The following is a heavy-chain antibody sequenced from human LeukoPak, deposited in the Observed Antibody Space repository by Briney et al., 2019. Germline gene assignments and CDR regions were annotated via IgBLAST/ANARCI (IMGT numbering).Heavy chain of an antibody. V-gene: IGHV3-23*01. CDR3: AKLGYSLEWLLPFDY. D-gene: IGHD3-3*01. Sequence: PGGSLRLSCAASGFTFSSYAMSWVRQAPGKGLEWVSAISGSGGSTYYADSVKGRFTISRDNSKNTLYLQMNSLRAEDTAVYYCAKLGYSLEWLLPFDYWGQGTLVTVSS. J-gene: IGHJ4*02. CDR2: ISGSGGST. CDR1: GFTFSSYA.